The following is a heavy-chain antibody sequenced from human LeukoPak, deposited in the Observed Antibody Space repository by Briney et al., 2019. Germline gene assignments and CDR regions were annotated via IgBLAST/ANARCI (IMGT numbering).Heavy chain of an antibody. J-gene: IGHJ4*02. Sequence: PGGSLRLSCAASGFTFSSYAMSWVRQAPGKGLEWVSAISGSGGSTYYADSVKGRFTISRDNSKNTLYLLMNSLRAEDTAVYYCAKDQPLSSSSEPDYWGQGTLVTVSS. D-gene: IGHD6-6*01. CDR1: GFTFSSYA. CDR3: AKDQPLSSSSEPDY. V-gene: IGHV3-23*01. CDR2: ISGSGGST.